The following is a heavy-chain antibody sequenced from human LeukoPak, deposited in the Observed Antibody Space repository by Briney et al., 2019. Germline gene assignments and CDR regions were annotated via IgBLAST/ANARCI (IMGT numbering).Heavy chain of an antibody. CDR3: AREFAARGFDY. D-gene: IGHD6-6*01. J-gene: IGHJ4*02. CDR2: MNPYNGNT. CDR1: GYTFTSYD. V-gene: IGHV1-8*01. Sequence: ASVKVSCKPSGYTFTSYDIQWVRQATGQGLEWMGWMNPYNGNTDYTQKFQGRVTITTNTSISTAYMELSTLRSEDTAVYCCAREFAARGFDYWGQGTLVSVSS.